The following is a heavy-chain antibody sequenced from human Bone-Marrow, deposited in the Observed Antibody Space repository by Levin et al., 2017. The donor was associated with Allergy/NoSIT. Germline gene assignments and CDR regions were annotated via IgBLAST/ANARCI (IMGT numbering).Heavy chain of an antibody. J-gene: IGHJ6*02. CDR1: GGSISSYY. CDR2: IYYSGST. D-gene: IGHD3-22*01. Sequence: SETLSLTCTVSGGSISSYYWSWIRQPPGKGLEWIGYIYYSGSTYYNPSLKSRVTISLDTSKNQFSLKLNSVTAADTAVYYCARDYYDTSGSYHYYYGLDLWGQGTTVIVSS. CDR3: ARDYYDTSGSYHYYYGLDL. V-gene: IGHV4-59*01.